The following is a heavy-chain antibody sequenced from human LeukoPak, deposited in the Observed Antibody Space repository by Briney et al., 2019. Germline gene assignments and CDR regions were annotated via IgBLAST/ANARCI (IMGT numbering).Heavy chain of an antibody. D-gene: IGHD5-12*01. CDR2: INPNSGGT. Sequence: ASVKVSCKASGYTLTGYYMHWVRQAPGQGLEWMGWINPNSGGTNYAQKFQGRVTMTRDTSISTAYMELSRLRSDDTAVYYCARVATPLAYYYYYYMDVWGKGTTVTISS. V-gene: IGHV1-2*02. J-gene: IGHJ6*03. CDR1: GYTLTGYY. CDR3: ARVATPLAYYYYYYMDV.